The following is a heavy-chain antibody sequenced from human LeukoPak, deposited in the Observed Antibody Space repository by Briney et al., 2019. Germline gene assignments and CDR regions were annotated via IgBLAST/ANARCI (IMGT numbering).Heavy chain of an antibody. V-gene: IGHV3-48*01. Sequence: PGGSLRLSCAASGFTFSSYSMNWVRQAPGKGLEWVSYISSSSSAIYYADSVKGRFTISRDSAKNSLYLQMNSLRAEDTAVYYCAREAGDYVGYLDYWGQGTLVTVSS. CDR2: ISSSSSAI. CDR1: GFTFSSYS. D-gene: IGHD4-17*01. CDR3: AREAGDYVGYLDY. J-gene: IGHJ4*02.